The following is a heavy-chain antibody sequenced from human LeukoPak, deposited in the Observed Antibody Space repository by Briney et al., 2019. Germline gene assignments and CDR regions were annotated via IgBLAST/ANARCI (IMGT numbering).Heavy chain of an antibody. D-gene: IGHD4-11*01. CDR1: GGTFSSYA. J-gene: IGHJ4*02. CDR3: ARWTTTYLDY. Sequence: ASVKVSCKASGGTFSSYAISWVRQAPGQGLEWMGGIIPIFGTANYAQKFQGRVTMTRDTSTSTVYMELSSLRSEDSAVYYCARWTTTYLDYWGQGTLVTVSS. V-gene: IGHV1-69*05. CDR2: IIPIFGTA.